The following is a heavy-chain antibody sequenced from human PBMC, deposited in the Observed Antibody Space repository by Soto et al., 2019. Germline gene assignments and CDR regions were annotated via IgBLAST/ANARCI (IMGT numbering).Heavy chain of an antibody. CDR3: ARGEQYSGRIFDY. CDR1: GDRLSWTSAA. D-gene: IGHD1-26*01. V-gene: IGHV6-1*01. Sequence: SQTLSLTCSISGDRLSWTSAAWNWIRLSPSRGLEWLGRTYYRSKWYYEYAVSVRGRITINPDTSKNQYSLQLNSVTPEDTAVYFCARGEQYSGRIFDYWGQGTLVTVSS. J-gene: IGHJ4*01. CDR2: TYYRSKWYY.